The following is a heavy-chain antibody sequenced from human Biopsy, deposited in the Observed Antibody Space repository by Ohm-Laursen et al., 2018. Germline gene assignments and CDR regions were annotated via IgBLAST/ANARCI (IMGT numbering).Heavy chain of an antibody. J-gene: IGHJ4*02. CDR1: GFTINSHS. Sequence: SLSLSCPASGFTINSHSMNWARQPPGKGLEWVSVIYTGDITSYADSVKGRFTISRDISKNALYLHMNSLRAEDRGVYYCVRGLADGVHLNWGQGTLVAVSS. V-gene: IGHV3-66*01. CDR3: VRGLADGVHLN. CDR2: IYTGDIT. D-gene: IGHD4-17*01.